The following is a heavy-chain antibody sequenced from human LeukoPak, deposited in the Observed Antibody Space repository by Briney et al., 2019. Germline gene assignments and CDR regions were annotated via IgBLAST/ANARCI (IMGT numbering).Heavy chain of an antibody. CDR3: ARGYCSSTSCYDAFDI. CDR1: GYTFTGYY. V-gene: IGHV1-2*02. D-gene: IGHD2-2*01. J-gene: IGHJ3*02. CDR2: INPNSGAT. Sequence: ASVKVSCKASGYTFTGYYMHWVRQAPGQGLEWMGWINPNSGATNYAQKFQGRVTMTRDTSISTAYMELSRLRSDDTAVYYCARGYCSSTSCYDAFDIWGQGTMVTVSS.